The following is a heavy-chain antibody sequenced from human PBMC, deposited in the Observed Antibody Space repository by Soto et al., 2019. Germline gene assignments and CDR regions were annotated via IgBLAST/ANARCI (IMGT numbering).Heavy chain of an antibody. J-gene: IGHJ6*02. Sequence: SVKVSCKASGYTFTGYYIHWVREAPGQGLEWMGWINPQTGGTSYAQKFQGRVTLSRDTSINTAYLELSRLGFDDAAVYFCARERYQVISDGMDVWGQ. CDR2: INPQTGGT. CDR3: ARERYQVISDGMDV. V-gene: IGHV1-2*02. CDR1: GYTFTGYY. D-gene: IGHD2-2*01.